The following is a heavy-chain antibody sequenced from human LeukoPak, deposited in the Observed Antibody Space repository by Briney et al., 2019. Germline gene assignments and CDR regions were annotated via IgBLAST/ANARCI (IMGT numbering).Heavy chain of an antibody. CDR1: GFSFRSHG. CDR3: AKDFAGGHVIVWFGKLYS. Sequence: GTLRLSCAASGFSFRSHGMNWVRQAPGKGLEWVSGISPRGDITYYAESVKGRFTISRDNSKNTVYLQMNSLRAEDTAVYYCAKDFAGGHVIVWFGKLYSWGQGTLVCVSS. D-gene: IGHD3-10*01. J-gene: IGHJ4*02. V-gene: IGHV3-23*01. CDR2: ISPRGDIT.